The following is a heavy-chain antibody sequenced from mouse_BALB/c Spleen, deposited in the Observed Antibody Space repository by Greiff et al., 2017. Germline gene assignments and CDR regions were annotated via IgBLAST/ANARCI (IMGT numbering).Heavy chain of an antibody. Sequence: EVQLQQSGAELVKPGASVKLSCTASGFNIKDTYMHWVKQRPEQGLEWIGRIDPANGNTKYDPKFQGKATITADTSSNTAYLQLSSLTSEDTAVYYCAREGIYGYDGFAYWGQGTLVTVSA. J-gene: IGHJ3*01. CDR1: GFNIKDTY. D-gene: IGHD2-14*01. CDR3: AREGIYGYDGFAY. CDR2: IDPANGNT. V-gene: IGHV14-3*02.